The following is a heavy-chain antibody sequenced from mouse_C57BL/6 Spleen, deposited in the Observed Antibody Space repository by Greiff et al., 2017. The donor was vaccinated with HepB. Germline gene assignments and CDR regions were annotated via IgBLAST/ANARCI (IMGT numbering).Heavy chain of an antibody. CDR3: ARSSDYGSSYGYFDV. V-gene: IGHV1-82*01. Sequence: QVQLQQSGPELVKPGASVKISCKASGYAFSSSWMNWVKQRPGKGLEWIGRIYPGDGDTNYNGKFKGKATLTADKSSSTAYMQLSSLTSEDSAVYFCARSSDYGSSYGYFDVWGTGTTVTVSS. J-gene: IGHJ1*03. CDR1: GYAFSSSW. CDR2: IYPGDGDT. D-gene: IGHD1-1*01.